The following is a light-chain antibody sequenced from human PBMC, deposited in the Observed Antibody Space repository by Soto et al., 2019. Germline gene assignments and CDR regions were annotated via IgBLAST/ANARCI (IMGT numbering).Light chain of an antibody. V-gene: IGLV1-40*01. CDR3: QAFDNSLSASGV. J-gene: IGLJ3*02. CDR1: SSNIGAGYD. Sequence: QLVLTQPPSVSGAPGQRVTISCTGSSSNIGAGYDVHWYQQVPGTAPRLLIYGNSNRPSGVPDRFAGSKSGTSASLAIIGLRVEDEGIYYCQAFDNSLSASGVFGGGTKLTVL. CDR2: GNS.